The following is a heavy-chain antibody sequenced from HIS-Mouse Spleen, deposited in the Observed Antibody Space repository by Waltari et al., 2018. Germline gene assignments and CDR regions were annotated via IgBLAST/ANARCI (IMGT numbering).Heavy chain of an antibody. D-gene: IGHD6-13*01. J-gene: IGHJ2*01. V-gene: IGHV4-39*07. CDR3: AREIPYSSSWYDWYFDL. Sequence: HLQLQESGPGLVKPSETLSLPCTVAGGSISSSSYYWVWIRQPPGKGLEWIGSSYYSGRTYYHPSLKSRVTISVYTSKNQFSLKLSSVTAADTAVYYCAREIPYSSSWYDWYFDLWGRGTLVTVSS. CDR1: GGSISSSSYY. CDR2: SYYSGRT.